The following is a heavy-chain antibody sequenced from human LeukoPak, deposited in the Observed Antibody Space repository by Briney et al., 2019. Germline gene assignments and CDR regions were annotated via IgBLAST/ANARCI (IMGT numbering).Heavy chain of an antibody. CDR3: ATIKVRANNYDTDGFEY. Sequence: RAGGSLGLSCAASGFTLSSFWMSWVRQAPGKGLEWVANIKQDGNEKYYADSVKGRFTISRDNAKNSLYLQMNSLRAEDTAVYYCATIKVRANNYDTDGFEYWGQGTLVTVSS. CDR2: IKQDGNEK. V-gene: IGHV3-7*05. CDR1: GFTLSSFW. J-gene: IGHJ4*02. D-gene: IGHD3-10*01.